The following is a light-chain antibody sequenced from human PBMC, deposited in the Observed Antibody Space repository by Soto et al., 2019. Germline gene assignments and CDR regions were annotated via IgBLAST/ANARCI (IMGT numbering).Light chain of an antibody. CDR2: EAS. CDR3: QQSYNTPPT. J-gene: IGKJ4*01. Sequence: DIQMTQSPSALSASVGDGVTISCRASQNMNSRVAWYQQKPGKAPKVLIYEASTLETGVPTRFSGSGYGTEFTLTISSLQPDDFATYYCQQSYNTPPTFGGGTKVDIK. CDR1: QNMNSR. V-gene: IGKV1-5*01.